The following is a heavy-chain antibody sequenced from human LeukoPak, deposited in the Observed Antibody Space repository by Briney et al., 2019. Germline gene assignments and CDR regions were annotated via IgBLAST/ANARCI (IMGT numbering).Heavy chain of an antibody. J-gene: IGHJ4*02. Sequence: ASVTVSCKASGHPFNGHYMHWVRQAPGQGLEWMGVMNPSGGDATYVQKFQGRVTMARDTAASTIYMELRNLRNEDTAVYFCALGRVYYFDYWGQGALVTVSS. CDR2: MNPSGGDA. V-gene: IGHV1-46*02. CDR3: ALGRVYYFDY. CDR1: GHPFNGHY.